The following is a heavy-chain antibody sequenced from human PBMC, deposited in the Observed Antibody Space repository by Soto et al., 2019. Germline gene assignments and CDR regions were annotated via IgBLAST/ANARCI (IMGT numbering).Heavy chain of an antibody. V-gene: IGHV4-34*01. CDR1: GGSFSGSY. D-gene: IGHD3-3*01. J-gene: IGHJ4*02. Sequence: SETLSLTCAVYGGSFSGSYWRWIRQPPGKGLEWIGEINHSGSTNYNPSLKSRVTISVDTSKNQFSLKLSSVTAADTAVYYCARGAYYDFWSGYRYFDYWGQGTLVTVSS. CDR3: ARGAYYDFWSGYRYFDY. CDR2: INHSGST.